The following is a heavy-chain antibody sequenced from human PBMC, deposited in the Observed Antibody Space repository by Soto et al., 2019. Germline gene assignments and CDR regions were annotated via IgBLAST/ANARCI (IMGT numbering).Heavy chain of an antibody. CDR1: GYTLTELS. Sequence: GASVKVSCKVSGYTLTELSMHWVRQAPGKGLEWMGGFDPEDGETIYAQKFQGRVTMTEDTSTDTAYMELSSLRSEDTAVYYCATDSDILTGYPVFDPWGQGTLVTVSS. D-gene: IGHD3-9*01. CDR2: FDPEDGET. CDR3: ATDSDILTGYPVFDP. J-gene: IGHJ5*02. V-gene: IGHV1-24*01.